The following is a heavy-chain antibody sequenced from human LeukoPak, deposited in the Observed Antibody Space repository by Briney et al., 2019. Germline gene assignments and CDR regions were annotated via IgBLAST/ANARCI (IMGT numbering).Heavy chain of an antibody. J-gene: IGHJ4*02. V-gene: IGHV4-31*03. D-gene: IGHD3-22*01. CDR2: IYYSGST. Sequence: SQTLSLTCTVSGGSISSGGYCWSWIRQHPGKGREWIVYIYYSGSTYYNLSLKSRVTISVDTSKNQFSLKLSSVTAADTAVYYCARSPRDYYDSSGYYYFDYWGQGTLVTVSS. CDR1: GGSISSGGYC. CDR3: ARSPRDYYDSSGYYYFDY.